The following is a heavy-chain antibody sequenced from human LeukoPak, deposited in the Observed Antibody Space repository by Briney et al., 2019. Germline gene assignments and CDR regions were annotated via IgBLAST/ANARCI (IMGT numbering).Heavy chain of an antibody. J-gene: IGHJ4*02. CDR3: AKYLAITIFGVAAYFDY. D-gene: IGHD3-3*01. Sequence: GGSLRLSCAASGFTFSSYAMSGVRQAPGKGLEWVAAISGSGGSTYYADSVKGRFTISRDNSKNTLYLQMNSLRAEDTAVYYCAKYLAITIFGVAAYFDYWGQGTLVIVSS. CDR1: GFTFSSYA. V-gene: IGHV3-23*01. CDR2: ISGSGGST.